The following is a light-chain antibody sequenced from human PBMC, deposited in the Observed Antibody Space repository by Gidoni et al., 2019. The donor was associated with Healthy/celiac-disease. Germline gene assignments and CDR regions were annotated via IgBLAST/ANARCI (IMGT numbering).Light chain of an antibody. J-gene: IGKJ1*01. CDR2: KAS. CDR3: RQYNSYPWT. Sequence: DIQMTQSPSTLSASVGDRVTITCRASQSISSWLAWYQQKPGKAPKLLIYKASSLESGVPSRFSGSGSGTEFTLTISSLQTDDFATYYCRQYNSYPWTFGQGTKVEIK. V-gene: IGKV1-5*03. CDR1: QSISSW.